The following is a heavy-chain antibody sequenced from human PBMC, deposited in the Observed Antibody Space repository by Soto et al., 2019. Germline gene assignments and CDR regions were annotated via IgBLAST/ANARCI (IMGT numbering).Heavy chain of an antibody. Sequence: QVQLVQSGAEVKKPGASVKVSCKASGYTFTSYGIIWVRQAPGQGLEWMGWISAYNGNTHYAQKLQGRVTMTTDTSTIPAYTELRSLRSDDTAVYYGARDRGSYALDYGGQGPLVPVSS. V-gene: IGHV1-18*01. CDR3: ARDRGSYALDY. CDR2: ISAYNGNT. CDR1: GYTFTSYG. J-gene: IGHJ4*02. D-gene: IGHD1-26*01.